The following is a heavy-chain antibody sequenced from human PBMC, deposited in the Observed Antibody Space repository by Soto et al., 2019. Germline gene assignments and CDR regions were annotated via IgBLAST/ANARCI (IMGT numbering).Heavy chain of an antibody. CDR2: ISGSGAYT. D-gene: IGHD5-18*01. Sequence: QVQLVESGGGLVKPGGSLTLSCTASGFALVDYMSWIRQAPGKGLESVSYISGSGAYTTYADSVRGRFTISRDNAKNSLYLQMNNLRAEDTAVYYCARDYSNKRFDYWGQGTLVTVSS. J-gene: IGHJ4*02. CDR1: GFALVDY. V-gene: IGHV3-11*05. CDR3: ARDYSNKRFDY.